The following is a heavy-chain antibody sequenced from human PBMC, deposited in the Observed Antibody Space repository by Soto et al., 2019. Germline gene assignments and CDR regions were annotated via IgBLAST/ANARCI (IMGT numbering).Heavy chain of an antibody. V-gene: IGHV4-31*03. Sequence: QVQLQESGPGLVKPSQTLSLTCTVSGGSISSGGYYWSWIRQHPGKGLEWMGYIYYSGSTYYNPALKSRVTISVDTSKNQFSLKLNSVTAADTAVYYCARGGDTAMVPFDYWGQGTLVTVSS. J-gene: IGHJ4*02. CDR3: ARGGDTAMVPFDY. CDR2: IYYSGST. CDR1: GGSISSGGYY. D-gene: IGHD5-18*01.